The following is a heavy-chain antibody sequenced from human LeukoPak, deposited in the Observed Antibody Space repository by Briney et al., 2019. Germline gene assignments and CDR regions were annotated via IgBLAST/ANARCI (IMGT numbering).Heavy chain of an antibody. D-gene: IGHD3-22*01. J-gene: IGHJ4*02. Sequence: GGSLRLSCAGSGFTFSSYSMNWVRQAPGKGLEWVSSLSSSSSYIYYADSVKGRFTMSRDNAKNSLYLQMNSLRAEDTAVYYCASEAYYYDSSDYYFPGGFDYWGQGTLVTVSS. CDR3: ASEAYYYDSSDYYFPGGFDY. CDR2: LSSSSSYI. CDR1: GFTFSSYS. V-gene: IGHV3-21*04.